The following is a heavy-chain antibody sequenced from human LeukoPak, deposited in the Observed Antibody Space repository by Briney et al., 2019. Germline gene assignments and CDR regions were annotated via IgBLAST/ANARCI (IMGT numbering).Heavy chain of an antibody. CDR3: ARRWGSIGPRGWFDP. D-gene: IGHD2-8*02. CDR2: MNPNSGNT. V-gene: IGHV1-8*03. Sequence: ASVKVSCKASGYTFTSYDINWVRQATGQGLEWMGWMNPNSGNTGYAQKFQGRVTITADKSTSTAYMKLSSLRSEDTAVYYCARRWGSIGPRGWFDPWGQGTLVTVSS. J-gene: IGHJ5*02. CDR1: GYTFTSYD.